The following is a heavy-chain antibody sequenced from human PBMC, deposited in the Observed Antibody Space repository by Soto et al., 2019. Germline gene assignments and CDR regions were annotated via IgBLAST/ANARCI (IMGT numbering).Heavy chain of an antibody. CDR2: ISYDGSNK. CDR3: AKYVYNTGWYLPFDP. CDR1: GFTFSSYG. D-gene: IGHD6-19*01. J-gene: IGHJ5*02. V-gene: IGHV3-30*18. Sequence: GGSLRLSCAASGFTFSSYGMHWVRQAPGKGLEWVAVISYDGSNKYYADSVKGRFTISRDNSKNTLYLQMNSLRAEDTVVFFFAKYVYNTGWYLPFDPWGQGTLVTVSS.